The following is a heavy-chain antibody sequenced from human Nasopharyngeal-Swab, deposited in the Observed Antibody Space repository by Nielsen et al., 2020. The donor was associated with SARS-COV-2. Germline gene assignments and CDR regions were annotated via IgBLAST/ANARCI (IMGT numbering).Heavy chain of an antibody. D-gene: IGHD3-22*01. CDR1: GGSISSGDYY. J-gene: IGHJ3*02. CDR2: IYYSRST. Sequence: SETLSLTCTVSGGSISSGDYYWSWIRQPPGKGLEWIGYIYYSRSTYYNPSLKSRVTISVDTSTNQFSLKLSSVTAADTAVYYCAREFSYYYDSSGYPRPADAFDIWGQGTMVTVSS. V-gene: IGHV4-30-4*01. CDR3: AREFSYYYDSSGYPRPADAFDI.